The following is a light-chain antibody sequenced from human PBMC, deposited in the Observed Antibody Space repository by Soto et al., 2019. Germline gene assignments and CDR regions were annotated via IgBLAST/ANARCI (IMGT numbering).Light chain of an antibody. Sequence: EIVMTQSPATLSVSPGERATLSCRAGQSVSSSYLAWYQQKPGQAPRLLIYGASSRATGIPDRFTGSGSGTDFTLTISRLEPEDFAVFYCHQYGSSPQTFGQGTKVDI. CDR1: QSVSSSY. J-gene: IGKJ1*01. CDR3: HQYGSSPQT. CDR2: GAS. V-gene: IGKV3-20*01.